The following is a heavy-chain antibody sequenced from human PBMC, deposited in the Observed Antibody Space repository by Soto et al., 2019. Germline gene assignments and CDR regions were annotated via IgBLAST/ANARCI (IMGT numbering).Heavy chain of an antibody. V-gene: IGHV5-10-1*01. CDR3: AIPIVVVPAAILRDLDAFDI. Sequence: GESLKISCKGSGYSFTSYWISWVRQMPGKGLEWMGRIDPSDSYTNYSPSFQGHVTISADKSISTAYLQWSSLKASDTAMYYCAIPIVVVPAAILRDLDAFDIWGQGTMVT. CDR2: IDPSDSYT. J-gene: IGHJ3*02. CDR1: GYSFTSYW. D-gene: IGHD2-2*02.